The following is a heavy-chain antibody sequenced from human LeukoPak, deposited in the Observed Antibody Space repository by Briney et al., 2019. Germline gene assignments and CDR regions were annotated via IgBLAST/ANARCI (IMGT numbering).Heavy chain of an antibody. V-gene: IGHV4-61*02. J-gene: IGHJ5*02. D-gene: IGHD3-22*01. CDR2: IFTSGST. CDR3: AKSSGSGYYYWFDP. CDR1: GGSISSGSYY. Sequence: SETLSLTCTVSGGSISSGSYYWSWIRQPAGKGLEGIGRIFTSGSTNYNPSLKSRVTMSVDTSKNQFSLKLSSVTAADTAVYYCAKSSGSGYYYWFDPWGQGTLVTVSS.